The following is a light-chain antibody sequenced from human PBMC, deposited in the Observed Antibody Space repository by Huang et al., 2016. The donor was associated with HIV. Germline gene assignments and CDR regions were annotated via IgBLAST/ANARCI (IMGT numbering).Light chain of an antibody. CDR3: QQYGSSPRT. Sequence: EIVLTQSPGTQSLSPGERATLSCRASQSVSNNFFAWYQQKPGQAPRLLIYGASRRATGIPDRFSGGGSGADFTLTISTLEPEDFAVYYCQQYGSSPRTFGGGTRVEIK. CDR2: GAS. CDR1: QSVSNNF. J-gene: IGKJ4*01. V-gene: IGKV3-20*01.